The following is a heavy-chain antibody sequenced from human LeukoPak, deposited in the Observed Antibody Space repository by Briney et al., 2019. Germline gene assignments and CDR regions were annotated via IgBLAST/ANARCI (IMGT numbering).Heavy chain of an antibody. V-gene: IGHV3-30*18. J-gene: IGHJ3*01. CDR2: ISYDGSNK. CDR3: SKGSSSSVTDAFDL. Sequence: GGSLRLSCAASGFTFSSYGMHWVRQAPGKGLEWVAVISYDGSNKYYADSVKGRFTISRDNAMNTLYLHMNSLRAEDMALYYCSKGSSSSVTDAFDLWGHGTMVTVSS. D-gene: IGHD6-6*01. CDR1: GFTFSSYG.